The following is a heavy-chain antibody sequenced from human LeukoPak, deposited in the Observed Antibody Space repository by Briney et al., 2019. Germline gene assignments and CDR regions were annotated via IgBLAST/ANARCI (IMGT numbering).Heavy chain of an antibody. D-gene: IGHD3-10*01. CDR1: GFTFSSYS. CDR3: ARDNYYGSGSYYEGDYYYYYMDV. J-gene: IGHJ6*03. CDR2: ISSSSSYI. Sequence: GGSLRLSCAASGFTFSSYSMNWVRQAPGKGLEWVSSISSSSSYIYYADSVKGRFTISRDNAKNSLYLQMNSLRAEDTAVYYCARDNYYGSGSYYEGDYYYYYMDVWGKGTTVTVSS. V-gene: IGHV3-21*01.